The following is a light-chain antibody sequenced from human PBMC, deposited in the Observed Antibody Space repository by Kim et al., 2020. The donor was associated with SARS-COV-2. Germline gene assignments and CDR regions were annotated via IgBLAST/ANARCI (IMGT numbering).Light chain of an antibody. CDR3: QVWDSSSDHPV. J-gene: IGLJ3*02. CDR1: NIGGKS. V-gene: IGLV3-21*04. CDR2: YDS. Sequence: APGKTARITCGGNNIGGKSVHWYQPKPGQAPVLVIYYDSDRPSGMPERFSGSNSGNTATLTISRVEAGDEADYYCQVWDSSSDHPVFGGGTQLTVL.